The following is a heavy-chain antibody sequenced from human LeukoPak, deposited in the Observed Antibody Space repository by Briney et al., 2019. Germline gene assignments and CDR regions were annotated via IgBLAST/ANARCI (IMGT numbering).Heavy chain of an antibody. Sequence: SETLSLTCTVSGGSISSYYWSWLRQPPGKGLEWIGYIYYSGSTNYNPSLKSRVTISVDTSKNQFSLKLSSVTAADTAVYYCARLGHQCLGYDAFDIWGQGTMVTVSS. CDR2: IYYSGST. D-gene: IGHD6-19*01. CDR3: ARLGHQCLGYDAFDI. V-gene: IGHV4-59*08. CDR1: GGSISSYY. J-gene: IGHJ3*02.